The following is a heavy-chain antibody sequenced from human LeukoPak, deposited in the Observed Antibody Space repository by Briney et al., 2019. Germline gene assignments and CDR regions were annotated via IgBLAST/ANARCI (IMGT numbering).Heavy chain of an antibody. D-gene: IGHD4-11*01. CDR1: GGSISSGSYY. J-gene: IGHJ6*03. Sequence: SETLSLTCTVSGGSISSGSYYWSWIRQPAGKGLEWIGRIYTSGSTNYNPSLKSRVTISVDTSKNQFSLKLSSVTAADTAVYYCARIGEHDYSNDNYYYYYMDVWGKGTTVTVSS. CDR2: IYTSGST. V-gene: IGHV4-61*02. CDR3: ARIGEHDYSNDNYYYYYMDV.